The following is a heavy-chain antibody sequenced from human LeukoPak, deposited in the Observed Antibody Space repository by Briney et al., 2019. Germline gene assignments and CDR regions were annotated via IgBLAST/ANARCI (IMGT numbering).Heavy chain of an antibody. V-gene: IGHV3-74*01. J-gene: IGHJ4*02. CDR2: INSDGSST. D-gene: IGHD3-16*01. CDR3: ARGRIMITRRGWCFDY. CDR1: GFTFSSYW. Sequence: PGGSLRLSCAASGFTFSSYWKHWVRHAPGKGLVWVSRINSDGSSTNYADSVKGRFTISRDNAKNTLYLQMNSLRAEDTAVYYWARGRIMITRRGWCFDYGGQGTLFTVS.